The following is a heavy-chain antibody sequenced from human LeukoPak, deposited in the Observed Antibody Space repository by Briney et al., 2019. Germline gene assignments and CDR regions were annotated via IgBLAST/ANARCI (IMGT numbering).Heavy chain of an antibody. Sequence: GGSLRLSCAASGFTFSDYYMSWIRQAPGKGLEWVSYISSSGSTIYYADSVKGRFTVSRDNAKNSLYLQMNSLRAEDTAVYYCASRGLSYGDYAFDYWGQGTLVTVSS. CDR3: ASRGLSYGDYAFDY. CDR1: GFTFSDYY. V-gene: IGHV3-11*04. CDR2: ISSSGSTI. D-gene: IGHD4-17*01. J-gene: IGHJ4*02.